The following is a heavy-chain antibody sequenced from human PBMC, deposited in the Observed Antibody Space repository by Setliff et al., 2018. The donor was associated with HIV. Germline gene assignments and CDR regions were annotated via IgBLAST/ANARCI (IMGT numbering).Heavy chain of an antibody. D-gene: IGHD5-12*01. Sequence: GGSLRLSCETSGFTFGDFCMNWVRQAPGKGLEWMAVRSFDGSDKYYADSVKGRFTLSRDNSKNTLFLQMNSLGAEDTAVYYCAREFSGTRYRYFDAWGQGTLVTVSS. CDR1: GFTFGDFC. J-gene: IGHJ4*02. V-gene: IGHV3-30*03. CDR2: RSFDGSDK. CDR3: AREFSGTRYRYFDA.